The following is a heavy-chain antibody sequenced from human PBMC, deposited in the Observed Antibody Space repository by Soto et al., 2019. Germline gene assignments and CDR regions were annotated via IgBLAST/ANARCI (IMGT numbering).Heavy chain of an antibody. Sequence: PSETLSPPRPVFGGSLSGYYWGWVPPPPGKGLEWIGEINHSGSTNYNPSLKSRVTISVDTSKNQFSLKLSSVTAADTAVYYCGGLAPYYYYYYGMDVWGQGTTVTVAS. CDR2: INHSGST. V-gene: IGHV4-34*01. CDR1: GGSLSGYY. J-gene: IGHJ6*02. CDR3: GGLAPYYYYYYGMDV.